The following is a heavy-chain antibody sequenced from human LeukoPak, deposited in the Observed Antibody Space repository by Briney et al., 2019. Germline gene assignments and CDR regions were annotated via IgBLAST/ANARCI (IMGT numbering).Heavy chain of an antibody. J-gene: IGHJ5*02. CDR3: ARGRGPLRYFDWLAARWFDP. Sequence: SETLSLTCAVYGGSFSGYYWSWIRQPPGKGLEWIGEINHSGSTNYNPSLKSRVTISVDTSKNQFSLKLSSVTAADTAVYYCARGRGPLRYFDWLAARWFDPWGQGTLVTVSS. V-gene: IGHV4-34*01. CDR1: GGSFSGYY. D-gene: IGHD3-9*01. CDR2: INHSGST.